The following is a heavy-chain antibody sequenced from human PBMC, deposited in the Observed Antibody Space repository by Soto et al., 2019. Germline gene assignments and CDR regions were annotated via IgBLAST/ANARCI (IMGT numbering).Heavy chain of an antibody. Sequence: GESLKISCKGSGYSFTSYWIGWVRQMPGKGLEWMGIIYPGDSDTRYSPSFQGQVTISADKSISTAYLQWSSLKASDTAMYYCARRFHCSSTSCYKRSHDAFDIWGQGTMVTVSS. J-gene: IGHJ3*02. V-gene: IGHV5-51*01. CDR2: IYPGDSDT. CDR1: GYSFTSYW. D-gene: IGHD2-2*02. CDR3: ARRFHCSSTSCYKRSHDAFDI.